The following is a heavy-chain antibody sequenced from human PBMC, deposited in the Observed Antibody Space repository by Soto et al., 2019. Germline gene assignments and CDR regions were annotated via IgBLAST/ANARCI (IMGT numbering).Heavy chain of an antibody. CDR1: GLSLSNGKLG. CDR3: ALIKDCSRTDCYLASFDP. V-gene: IGHV2-26*01. D-gene: IGHD2-2*01. CDR2: IFSNDDK. Sequence: QVTLKESGPVLVKPTETLTLTCTVSGLSLSNGKLGVSWIRQPPGKALERLAHIFSNDDKSYSTSLRSRVTISKDTSRSQVVLTMTNMDPLDSATYYCALIKDCSRTDCYLASFDPWGQGTLVTVSS. J-gene: IGHJ5*02.